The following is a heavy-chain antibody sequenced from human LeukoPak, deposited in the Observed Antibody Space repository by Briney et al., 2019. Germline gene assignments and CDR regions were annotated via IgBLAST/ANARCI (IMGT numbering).Heavy chain of an antibody. CDR2: INHSGST. J-gene: IGHJ4*02. CDR1: GFTFSSYA. V-gene: IGHV4-34*01. D-gene: IGHD6-13*01. Sequence: GSLRLSCAASGFTFSSYAMSWVRQAPGKGLEWIGEINHSGSTNYNPSLKSRVTISVDTSKNQFSLKLSSVTAADTAVYYCARASISSSWSFGYWGQGTLVTVSS. CDR3: ARASISSSWSFGY.